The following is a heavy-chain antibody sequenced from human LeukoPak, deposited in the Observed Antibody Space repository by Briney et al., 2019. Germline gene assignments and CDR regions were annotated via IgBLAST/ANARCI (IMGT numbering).Heavy chain of an antibody. D-gene: IGHD3-10*01. Sequence: ASVKVSCKASGYTFINYDIMWVRQAIRQGLEWMEWMNSKSGNTGYAQKFQGRVTMTRDTSISTAYMELNSLRSEDTAVYYCARGRGGTIDRGYLDYWGQGTLVAVSS. CDR2: MNSKSGNT. CDR3: ARGRGGTIDRGYLDY. CDR1: GYTFINYD. V-gene: IGHV1-8*01. J-gene: IGHJ4*02.